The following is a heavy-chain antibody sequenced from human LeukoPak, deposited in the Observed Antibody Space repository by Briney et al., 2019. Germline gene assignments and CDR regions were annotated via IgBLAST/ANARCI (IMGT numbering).Heavy chain of an antibody. D-gene: IGHD5-18*01. CDR2: IYYSGST. Sequence: SQTLSLTCTVSGGSISSGGYYWSWIRQHPGKGLEWIGYIYYSGSTYYNPSLKSRVTISVDTSKNQFSLKLSSVTAADTAVYYCARGLRGYGYGSHYYFDYWGQGTLVTVSS. V-gene: IGHV4-31*03. CDR3: ARGLRGYGYGSHYYFDY. J-gene: IGHJ4*02. CDR1: GGSISSGGYY.